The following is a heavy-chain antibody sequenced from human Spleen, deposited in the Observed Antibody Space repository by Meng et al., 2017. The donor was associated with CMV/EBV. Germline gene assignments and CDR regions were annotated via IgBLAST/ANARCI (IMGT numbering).Heavy chain of an antibody. J-gene: IGHJ6*02. CDR3: AKDYGGMSSADYYYGMDV. Sequence: GESLKISCAASGFTFNSYGMHWVRQAPGKGLEWVAFIQYGGSNKYYADSVKGRFTISRDNSKNTLYLQMNSLRAEDTSVYYCAKDYGGMSSADYYYGMDVWGQGTTVTVS. CDR2: IQYGGSNK. CDR1: GFTFNSYG. D-gene: IGHD3-10*01. V-gene: IGHV3-30*02.